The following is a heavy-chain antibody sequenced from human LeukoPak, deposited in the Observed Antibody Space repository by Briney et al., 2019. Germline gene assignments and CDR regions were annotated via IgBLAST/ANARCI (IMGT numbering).Heavy chain of an antibody. CDR1: GGSLSSYY. V-gene: IGHV4-59*01. D-gene: IGHD2-2*01. CDR3: ARGPSYLYCSSTSCYSIDY. J-gene: IGHJ4*02. Sequence: SETLSLTCTVSGGSLSSYYWSWIRQPPGKGLEWIGYIYYSGSTNYNPSLKSRVTISVDTSKNQFSLKLSSVTAADTAVYYCARGPSYLYCSSTSCYSIDYWGQGTLVTVSS. CDR2: IYYSGST.